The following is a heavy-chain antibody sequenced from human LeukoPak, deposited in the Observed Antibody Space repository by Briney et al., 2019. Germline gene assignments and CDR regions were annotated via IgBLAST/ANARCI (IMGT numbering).Heavy chain of an antibody. J-gene: IGHJ6*02. V-gene: IGHV5-10-1*01. CDR2: IDPTDSNI. Sequence: GESLKISCKASEFSFTNYWIIWVRQMPGKGLEWMGTIDPTDSNINYSPSLQGHVTISADKSDTTAYLQWRTLKASDTAMYYCTRRSSIAHYFDYGMDVWGQGTAVTVSS. CDR3: TRRSSIAHYFDYGMDV. CDR1: EFSFTNYW. D-gene: IGHD2-21*01.